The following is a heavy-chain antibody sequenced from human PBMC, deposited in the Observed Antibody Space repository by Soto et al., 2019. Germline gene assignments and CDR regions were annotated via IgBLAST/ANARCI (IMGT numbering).Heavy chain of an antibody. CDR3: ARTVLGPDLLADSFVDYYYYMDV. Sequence: PGGSLRLSCAASGFTVSSNYMSWVRQAPGKGLEWVSVIYSGGSTYYADSVKGRFTISRDNSKNTLYLQMNSLRAEDTAVYYCARTVLGPDLLADSFVDYYYYMDVWGQGTTVTVSS. CDR1: GFTVSSNY. CDR2: IYSGGST. V-gene: IGHV3-66*01. J-gene: IGHJ6*03. D-gene: IGHD3-9*01.